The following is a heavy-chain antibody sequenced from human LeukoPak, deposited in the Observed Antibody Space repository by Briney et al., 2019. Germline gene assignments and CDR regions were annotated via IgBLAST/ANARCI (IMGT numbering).Heavy chain of an antibody. J-gene: IGHJ4*02. V-gene: IGHV4-34*01. Sequence: SETLSLTCAVYGGSFSGYYWSWIRQPPGKGLEWIGEINHSGSTNYNPSLKSRVTISVDTSKNQFSLKLSSVTAADTAVYYCARSYGSGSYHWGQGTLVTVSS. D-gene: IGHD3-10*01. CDR3: ARSYGSGSYH. CDR1: GGSFSGYY. CDR2: INHSGST.